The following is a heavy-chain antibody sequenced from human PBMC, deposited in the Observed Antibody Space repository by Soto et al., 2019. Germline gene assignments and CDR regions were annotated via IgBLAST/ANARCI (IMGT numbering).Heavy chain of an antibody. Sequence: PSETLSLTCTVSGGSISSGDYCWSWIRQPPGKGLEWIGYIYYSGSTYYNPSLKSRVTISVDTSKNQFSLKLSSVTAADTAVYYCAREGAAAGWFDPWGQGTLVTVSS. D-gene: IGHD6-13*01. CDR2: IYYSGST. CDR1: GGSISSGDYC. V-gene: IGHV4-30-4*01. CDR3: AREGAAAGWFDP. J-gene: IGHJ5*02.